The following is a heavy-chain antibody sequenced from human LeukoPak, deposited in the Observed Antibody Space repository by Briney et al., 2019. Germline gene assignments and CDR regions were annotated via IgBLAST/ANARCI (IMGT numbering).Heavy chain of an antibody. CDR1: GFTLTTFG. Sequence: GGSLRLSCAASGFTLTTFGIHWVRQAPGKGLKWVAAISPDGNLEYYTDSVQGRFTVSRDNSKNMIYLQMNSLRGEDSALYYCAKINNNDDYWGHGTLVTVSS. J-gene: IGHJ4*01. CDR3: AKINNNDDY. CDR2: ISPDGNLE. V-gene: IGHV3-30*18. D-gene: IGHD1/OR15-1a*01.